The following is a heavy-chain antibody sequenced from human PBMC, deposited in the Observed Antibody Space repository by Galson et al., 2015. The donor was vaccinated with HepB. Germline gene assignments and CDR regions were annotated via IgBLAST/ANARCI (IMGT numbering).Heavy chain of an antibody. V-gene: IGHV3-21*01. D-gene: IGHD6-13*01. J-gene: IGHJ4*02. CDR2: ISSSGIYT. CDR3: ARDRGIAAAGHFDY. CDR1: GFTFNNYN. Sequence: SLRLSCAASGFTFNNYNMIWVRQAPGKGLEWVSSISSSGIYTHYADSLKGRFTISRDNAKNSLYLQMNSLRAEDTAVYYCARDRGIAAAGHFDYWGQGTLVTVSS.